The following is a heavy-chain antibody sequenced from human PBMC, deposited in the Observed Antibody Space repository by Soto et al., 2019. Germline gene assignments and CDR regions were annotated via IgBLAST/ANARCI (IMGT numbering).Heavy chain of an antibody. Sequence: SLRLSCAASGFTFSSYSMNWVRQAPGKGLEWVSSISSSSSYIYYADSVKGRFTISRDNAKNSLYLQMNSLRAEDTAVYYCARVVVTTSAFDIWGQGTMVTVS. CDR3: ARVVVTTSAFDI. CDR2: ISSSSSYI. D-gene: IGHD1-1*01. J-gene: IGHJ3*02. V-gene: IGHV3-21*01. CDR1: GFTFSSYS.